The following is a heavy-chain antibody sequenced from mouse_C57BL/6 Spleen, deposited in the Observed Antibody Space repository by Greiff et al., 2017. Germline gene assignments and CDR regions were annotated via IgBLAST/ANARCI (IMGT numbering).Heavy chain of an antibody. Sequence: QVQLKESGPGLVAPSQSLSITCTVSGFSLTSYGVHWVRQPPGKGLEWLVVIWSDGSTTYNSALKSRLSISKDNSKSQVFLKMNSLQTDDTAMYYCARHGGSRRDAMDYWGQGTSVTVSS. CDR2: IWSDGST. CDR1: GFSLTSYG. J-gene: IGHJ4*01. CDR3: ARHGGSRRDAMDY. D-gene: IGHD1-1*01. V-gene: IGHV2-6-1*01.